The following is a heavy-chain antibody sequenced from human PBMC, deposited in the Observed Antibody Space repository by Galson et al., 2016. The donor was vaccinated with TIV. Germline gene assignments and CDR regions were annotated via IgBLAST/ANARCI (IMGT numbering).Heavy chain of an antibody. CDR3: ARDRTLPGYYYNGMDV. J-gene: IGHJ6*02. CDR1: GDSVSSNSA. D-gene: IGHD1/OR15-1a*01. Sequence: CAISGDSVSSNSAWNWIRQSPSRGLEWLGRTYYRSKWYNDYALSVRSRITINPDTSKNQFSLQLNSMTPEATAVYYCARDRTLPGYYYNGMDVWGQGTTVTVSS. CDR2: TYYRSKWYN. V-gene: IGHV6-1*01.